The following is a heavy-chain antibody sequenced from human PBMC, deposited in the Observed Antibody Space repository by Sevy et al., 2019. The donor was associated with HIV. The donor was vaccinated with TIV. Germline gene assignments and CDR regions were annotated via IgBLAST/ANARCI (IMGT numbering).Heavy chain of an antibody. CDR3: ARAWSGPYGMDV. CDR2: IGSSSSTI. CDR1: GSTFSSYG. V-gene: IGHV3-48*02. Sequence: GGSLRLSCAAPGSTFSSYGMNWVRQAPGKGLEWVSYIGSSSSTIYYAASVKGRFTISRDNAKSSLYLQMNSLRDEDTAVYYCARAWSGPYGMDVWGQGTTVTVSS. D-gene: IGHD3-3*01. J-gene: IGHJ6*02.